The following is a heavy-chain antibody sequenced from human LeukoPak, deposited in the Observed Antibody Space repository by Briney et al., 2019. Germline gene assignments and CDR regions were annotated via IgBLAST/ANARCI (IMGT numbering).Heavy chain of an antibody. J-gene: IGHJ4*02. D-gene: IGHD4-23*01. CDR1: GFTVFNYW. Sequence: GGSLRLSCAASGFTVFNYWMSWVRQAPGKGLEWVSSISSSSSYIYYADSVKGRFTISRDNAKNSLYLQMNSLRAEDTAVYYCAREDGGNYFDYWGQGTLVTVSS. CDR3: AREDGGNYFDY. CDR2: ISSSSSYI. V-gene: IGHV3-21*01.